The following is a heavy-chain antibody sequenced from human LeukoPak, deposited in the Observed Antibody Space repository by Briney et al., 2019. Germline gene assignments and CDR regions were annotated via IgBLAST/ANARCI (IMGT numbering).Heavy chain of an antibody. V-gene: IGHV3-48*03. J-gene: IGHJ5*02. CDR3: ARVGYSSGWSPGRNNWFDP. Sequence: GGSLRLSCAASGFTFSSYEMNWVRQAPGKGLEWVSYISSSSSTIYYADSVKGRFTISRDNAKNSLYLQMNSLRAEDTAVYYCARVGYSSGWSPGRNNWFDPWGQGTLVTVSS. D-gene: IGHD6-19*01. CDR1: GFTFSSYE. CDR2: ISSSSSTI.